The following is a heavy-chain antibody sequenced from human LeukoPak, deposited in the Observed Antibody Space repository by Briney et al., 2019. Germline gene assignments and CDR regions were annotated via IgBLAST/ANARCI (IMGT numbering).Heavy chain of an antibody. J-gene: IGHJ4*02. Sequence: PGGSLRLSCAASGFTFSNYAMNWVRQAPGKGLEWVSSFGTRSSSIYYAHSVTGRFIVSRDNAKNSLFLQMNSLRAEDTAVYYCARGRYSGTTYYFDFWGQGTLVTVSS. CDR3: ARGRYSGTTYYFDF. D-gene: IGHD5-12*01. CDR1: GFTFSNYA. CDR2: FGTRSSSI. V-gene: IGHV3-21*01.